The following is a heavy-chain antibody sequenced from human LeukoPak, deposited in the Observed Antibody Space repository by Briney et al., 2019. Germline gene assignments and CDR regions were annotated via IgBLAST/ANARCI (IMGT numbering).Heavy chain of an antibody. V-gene: IGHV3-9*01. D-gene: IGHD2-15*01. CDR1: GFTFDDYA. CDR2: ISWNSGSI. CDR3: AKDSSSGGSWDGTWDAFDI. J-gene: IGHJ3*02. Sequence: GGSLRLSCAASGFTFDDYAMHWVRQAPGKGLEWVSGISWNSGSIGYADSVKGRFTISRDNAKNSLYLQMNSLRAEDTALYYCAKDSSSGGSWDGTWDAFDIWGQGTMVTVSS.